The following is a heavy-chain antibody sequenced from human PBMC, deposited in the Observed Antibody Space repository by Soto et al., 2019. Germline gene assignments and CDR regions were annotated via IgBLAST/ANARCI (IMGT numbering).Heavy chain of an antibody. J-gene: IGHJ6*02. V-gene: IGHV3-33*01. D-gene: IGHD6-19*01. Sequence: QVQLVESGGGVVQPGMSLRLSCAASGFTFSSYGMHWVRQAPGKGLAWVAVIWYDASNKYYADSVKGRFTISRDNSKNTLYLQMNSLRAEDTAVYYCARAMAGTGDYYYYYGMDVWGQGTTVTVSS. CDR1: GFTFSSYG. CDR2: IWYDASNK. CDR3: ARAMAGTGDYYYYYGMDV.